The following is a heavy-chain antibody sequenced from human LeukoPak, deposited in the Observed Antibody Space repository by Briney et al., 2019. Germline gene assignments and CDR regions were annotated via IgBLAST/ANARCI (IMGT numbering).Heavy chain of an antibody. CDR1: GYTFTSYG. J-gene: IGHJ4*02. V-gene: IGHV1-18*01. CDR3: ARDSFGGWSRDLDY. CDR2: ISAYNGNT. Sequence: ASVKVSCKASGYTFTSYGISWVRQAPGQGLEWMGWISAYNGNTNYAQKLQGRVTMTTDTSTSTAYMELRSLRSEDTAVYYYARDSFGGWSRDLDYWGQGTLVTVSS. D-gene: IGHD6-19*01.